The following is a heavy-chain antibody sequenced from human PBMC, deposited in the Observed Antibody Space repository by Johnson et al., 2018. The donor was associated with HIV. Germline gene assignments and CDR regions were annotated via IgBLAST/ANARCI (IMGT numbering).Heavy chain of an antibody. D-gene: IGHD3-22*01. Sequence: QVQLMESGGGVVQPGRSLRLSCAASGFTFCSYGMHWVRQAPGKGLEWVAFIRYDGSNKYYADSVKGRFTITRDNSKNTLYLQMNSLRAEDMAVYYCAIPYYYDSGDYRWGQGTMVTVSS. J-gene: IGHJ3*01. CDR2: IRYDGSNK. CDR1: GFTFCSYG. V-gene: IGHV3-30*02. CDR3: AIPYYYDSGDYR.